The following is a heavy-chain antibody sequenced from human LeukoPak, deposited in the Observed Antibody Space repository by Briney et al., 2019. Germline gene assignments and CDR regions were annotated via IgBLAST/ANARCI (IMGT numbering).Heavy chain of an antibody. CDR2: IYSGGST. CDR1: GFTFSDYT. CDR3: ARAPWNIDYYMDV. D-gene: IGHD1/OR15-1a*01. J-gene: IGHJ6*03. Sequence: PGGSLRLSCAASGFTFSDYTMNWVRQAPGKGLEWVSVIYSGGSTYYADSVKGRFTISRDNSKNTLYPQMNSLRAEDTAVYYRARAPWNIDYYMDVWGKGTTVTVSS. V-gene: IGHV3-66*02.